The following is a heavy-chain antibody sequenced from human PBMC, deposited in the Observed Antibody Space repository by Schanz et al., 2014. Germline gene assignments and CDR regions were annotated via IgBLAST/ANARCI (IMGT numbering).Heavy chain of an antibody. CDR1: GGSISSYY. J-gene: IGHJ6*02. V-gene: IGHV4-4*07. D-gene: IGHD1-26*01. Sequence: QVQLQESGPGLVKPSETLSLTCTVSGGSISSYYWSWIRQPAGKGLEWIGRIYNSGSTNYNPSLKSRVTMSVDTSKNQFSLKLSSVTAADTAVYYCAGGGHSYYYYGMEVWGQGTTVTVSS. CDR2: IYNSGST. CDR3: AGGGHSYYYYGMEV.